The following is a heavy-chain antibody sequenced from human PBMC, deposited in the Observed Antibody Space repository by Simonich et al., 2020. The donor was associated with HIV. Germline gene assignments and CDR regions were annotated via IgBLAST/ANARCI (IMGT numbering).Heavy chain of an antibody. D-gene: IGHD6-13*01. V-gene: IGHV4-39*01. CDR2: IYYSGST. CDR3: ARPDSSSYWYFDL. J-gene: IGHJ2*01. Sequence: QLQLQESGPGLVKPSETLSLTCTVSGGSISSSSNYWGWIRQPPGKGLEWIGSIYYSGSTYHNPSRKSRVTISVDTSKNQFSLKLSSVTAADTAVYYCARPDSSSYWYFDLWGRGTLVTVSS. CDR1: GGSISSSSNY.